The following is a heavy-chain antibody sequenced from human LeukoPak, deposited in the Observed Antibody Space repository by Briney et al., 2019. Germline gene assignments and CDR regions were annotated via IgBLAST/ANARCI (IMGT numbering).Heavy chain of an antibody. D-gene: IGHD7-27*01. CDR3: ARGPPNWGYDY. J-gene: IGHJ4*02. CDR1: GYTFTSYY. CDR2: INPSGGST. V-gene: IGHV1-46*01. Sequence: VASVKVSCKASGYTFTSYYMHWVRQAPGQGLEWMGIINPSGGSTGYAQKFQDRVTMTRNTSISTAYMELSSLRSDDTAVYYCARGPPNWGYDYWGPGTLVTVSS.